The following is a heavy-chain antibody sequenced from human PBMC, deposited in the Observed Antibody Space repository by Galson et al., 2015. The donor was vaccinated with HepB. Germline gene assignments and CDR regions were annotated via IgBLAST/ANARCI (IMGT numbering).Heavy chain of an antibody. J-gene: IGHJ3*02. V-gene: IGHV3-23*01. CDR1: GFTFSSYA. Sequence: SLRLSCAASGFTFSSYAMSWVRQAPGKGLEWVSAISGSGGSTYYADSVKGRFTISRDNSKNTLYLQMNSLRAEDTAVYYCAMTSSGRFGELNDAFDIWGQGTMVTVSS. D-gene: IGHD3-10*01. CDR2: ISGSGGST. CDR3: AMTSSGRFGELNDAFDI.